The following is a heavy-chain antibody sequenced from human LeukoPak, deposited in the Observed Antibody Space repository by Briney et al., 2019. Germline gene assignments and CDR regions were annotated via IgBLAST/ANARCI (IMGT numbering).Heavy chain of an antibody. CDR2: ILYDGSNK. V-gene: IGHV3-30-3*01. CDR3: ASGLQYSSSWFDFDY. J-gene: IGHJ4*02. D-gene: IGHD6-13*01. Sequence: GGSLRLSCAASGFTFSHYAIHWVRQAPGKGLEWVALILYDGSNKYYADSVKGRFTISRDNSKNTLYLQMNSLRAEDTAVYYCASGLQYSSSWFDFDYWGQGTLVTVSS. CDR1: GFTFSHYA.